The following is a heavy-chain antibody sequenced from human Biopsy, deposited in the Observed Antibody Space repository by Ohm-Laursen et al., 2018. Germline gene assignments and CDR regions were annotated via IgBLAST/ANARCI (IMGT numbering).Heavy chain of an antibody. D-gene: IGHD2/OR15-2a*01. J-gene: IGHJ6*02. V-gene: IGHV4-59*07. CDR2: IYYSGST. Sequence: SDTLSLTCTVSGGSISSDYWSWIRQTPGKGLEWIGHIYYSGSTSYNPSLKSRVTISVDTSRNQFSLRLNSVTAADTAVYYCARATNSTGWPYYYFYGMDVWGQGTTVTVSS. CDR3: ARATNSTGWPYYYFYGMDV. CDR1: GGSISSDY.